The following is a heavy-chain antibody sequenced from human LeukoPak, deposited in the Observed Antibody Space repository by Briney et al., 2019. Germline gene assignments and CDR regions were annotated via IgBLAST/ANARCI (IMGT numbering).Heavy chain of an antibody. CDR2: IYSRGST. V-gene: IGHV4-59*01. D-gene: IGHD1-14*01. Sequence: SETLSLTCDVSGASIKTYYWTWIRQPPGKGLEYVGYIYSRGSTNYNPSLKSRVTLSVDTSKNQFSLRLRSPTAADTAVYYCARVREGNHLHQFYLDSWGQGTLVTVSS. CDR3: ARVREGNHLHQFYLDS. J-gene: IGHJ4*02. CDR1: GASIKTYY.